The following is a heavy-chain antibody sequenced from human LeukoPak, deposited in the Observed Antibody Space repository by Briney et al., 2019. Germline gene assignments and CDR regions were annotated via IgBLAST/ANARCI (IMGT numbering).Heavy chain of an antibody. V-gene: IGHV4-4*02. CDR3: AGLVGRYSSGLYYYYFDY. CDR1: GDSIDSLDL. Sequence: SETLSLTCTVSGDSIDSLDLWSWVRQPPGKGLEWIGEMYLSGTTHSNPSVKSRVTISIDKSKNQFLLNLSSVTAADTAVYYCAGLVGRYSSGLYYYYFDYWGQGTLVTVSS. CDR2: MYLSGTT. D-gene: IGHD3-22*01. J-gene: IGHJ4*02.